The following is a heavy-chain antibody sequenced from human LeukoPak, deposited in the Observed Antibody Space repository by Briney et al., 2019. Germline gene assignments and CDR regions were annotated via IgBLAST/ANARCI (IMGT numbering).Heavy chain of an antibody. CDR1: GFTFSDYY. J-gene: IGHJ3*02. V-gene: IGHV3-23*01. Sequence: GGSLRLSCAASGFTFSDYYMSWVRQAPGKGLEWVSAISGSGGSTYYADSVKGRFTISRDNSKNTLYLQMNSLRAEDTAVYYCAKTRLVVAATRGAFDIWGQGTMVTVSS. CDR2: ISGSGGST. D-gene: IGHD2-15*01. CDR3: AKTRLVVAATRGAFDI.